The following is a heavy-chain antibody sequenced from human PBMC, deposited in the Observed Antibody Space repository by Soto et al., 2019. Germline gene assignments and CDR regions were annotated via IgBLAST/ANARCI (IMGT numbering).Heavy chain of an antibody. CDR2: ISGSVPTT. CDR1: GFTLSSDA. V-gene: IGHV3-23*01. CDR3: IRRQPRSTLFPTRRSSDL. D-gene: IGHD3-22*01. J-gene: IGHJ2*01. Sequence: GGSLRLSCSAAGFTLSSDAMSWFLQPPGKLHEWVSAISGSVPTTYYADSVKGRFTISRDNSKNTLYLQMNSLRVEDKAVYLMIRRQPRSTLFPTRRSSDL.